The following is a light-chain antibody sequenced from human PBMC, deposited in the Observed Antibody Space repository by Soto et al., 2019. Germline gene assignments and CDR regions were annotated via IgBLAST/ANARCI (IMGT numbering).Light chain of an antibody. Sequence: QSVLTQPPSASGTPGQRVTISCSGGSSNIGTNSVNWSQQLPGRAPKLLIYNTDLRPSGVPDRFSGSKSGTSASLAISGLQSEDEADYYCAAWDDSLNGFYVFGIGTQLTVL. CDR2: NTD. CDR3: AAWDDSLNGFYV. J-gene: IGLJ7*01. V-gene: IGLV1-44*01. CDR1: SSNIGTNS.